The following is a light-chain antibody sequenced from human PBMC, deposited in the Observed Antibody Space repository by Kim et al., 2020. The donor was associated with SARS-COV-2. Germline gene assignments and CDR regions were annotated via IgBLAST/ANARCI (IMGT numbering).Light chain of an antibody. J-gene: IGKJ5*01. CDR3: LQRNNWPVT. V-gene: IGKV3-11*01. CDR2: DAA. CDR1: SSIASL. Sequence: SSPGETTTLSCRPSSSIASLLAWYKHHPGQPPRLLIDDAASRASGIPAWFSSSGAGTSFTLTISSLEPEDSAVYYCLQRNNWPVTFGQGTRLDIK.